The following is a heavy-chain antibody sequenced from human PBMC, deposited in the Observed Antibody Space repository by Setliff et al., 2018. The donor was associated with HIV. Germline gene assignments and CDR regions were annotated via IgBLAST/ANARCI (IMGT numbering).Heavy chain of an antibody. V-gene: IGHV4-59*12. CDR3: AKGVAGLQYYYYYMDV. CDR2: VSYSGST. Sequence: PSETLSLTCNVSGGSISTYYWSWIRQPPGKGLEWLGYVSYSGSTNFNPSLESRLAMSVDMSKNHFSLKLSSVTAADTAVYYCAKGVAGLQYYYYYMDVWGKGTTVTVSS. J-gene: IGHJ6*03. CDR1: GGSISTYY. D-gene: IGHD6-19*01.